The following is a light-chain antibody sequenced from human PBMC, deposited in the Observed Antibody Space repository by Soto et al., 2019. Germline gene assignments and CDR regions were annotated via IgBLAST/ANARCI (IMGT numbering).Light chain of an antibody. Sequence: EIVLSQSPGTLSLSPGERASLSCRTSQSSNSLAWYQHKPGQAPRLLIYGVSSRPTDVPDRFSGSGSGTDFTLTISRLEPEDFAVYYCQQYYSYPYTFGQGTKLEI. CDR1: QSSNS. CDR3: QQYYSYPYT. J-gene: IGKJ2*01. CDR2: GVS. V-gene: IGKV3-20*01.